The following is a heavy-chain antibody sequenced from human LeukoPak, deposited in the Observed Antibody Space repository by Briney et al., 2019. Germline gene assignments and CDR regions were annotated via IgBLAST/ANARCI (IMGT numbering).Heavy chain of an antibody. Sequence: GGSLRLSCAASGFSFSDYYMRWLRQAPGKGLEWVSFISGSGSSIYYADSVEGRFTISRDNAKSSLYLQMTSLRAEDTAVYYCARARPVRGVIPDYDYYCMDVWGKGTTVTVSS. CDR2: ISGSGSSI. D-gene: IGHD3-10*01. CDR1: GFSFSDYY. J-gene: IGHJ6*03. CDR3: ARARPVRGVIPDYDYYCMDV. V-gene: IGHV3-11*04.